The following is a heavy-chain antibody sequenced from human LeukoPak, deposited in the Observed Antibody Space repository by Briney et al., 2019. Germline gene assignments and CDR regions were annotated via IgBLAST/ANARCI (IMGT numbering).Heavy chain of an antibody. CDR3: AKEGRGSGPHYCGSNPLDY. V-gene: IGHV1-18*01. CDR1: GYTFTSYG. Sequence: ASVKVSCKASGYTFTSYGISWVRQAPGQGLEWMGWISAYNGNTNYAQKLQGRVTMTTDTSTSTAYMELRSLRAEDTALYYCAKEGRGSGPHYCGSNPLDYWGQGTLVTVSS. CDR2: ISAYNGNT. J-gene: IGHJ4*02. D-gene: IGHD3-10*01.